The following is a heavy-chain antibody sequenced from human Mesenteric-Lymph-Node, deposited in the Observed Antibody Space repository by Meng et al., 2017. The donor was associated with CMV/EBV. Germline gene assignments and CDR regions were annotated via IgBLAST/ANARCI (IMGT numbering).Heavy chain of an antibody. CDR2: IKQDGSEG. Sequence: GESLKISCAASGFTFSNYWMSWVRQAPGKGLEWVAIIKQDGSEGYYVDSVKGRFTISRDNAKNSLYLQMNSLRAEDTAVYYCARDEYDFWSGYYSYYYGMDVWGQGTTVTVSS. CDR3: ARDEYDFWSGYYSYYYGMDV. J-gene: IGHJ6*02. V-gene: IGHV3-7*01. D-gene: IGHD3-3*01. CDR1: GFTFSNYW.